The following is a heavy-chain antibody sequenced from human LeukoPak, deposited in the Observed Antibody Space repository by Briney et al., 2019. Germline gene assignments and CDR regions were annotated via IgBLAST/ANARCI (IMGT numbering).Heavy chain of an antibody. J-gene: IGHJ4*02. D-gene: IGHD3-22*01. V-gene: IGHV4-39*01. CDR1: GDSITTSSYY. CDR3: ARLETYDSTLDY. CDR2: IYYSGST. Sequence: PSETLSLTCTVSGDSITTSSYYWGWIRQPPGKGPEWIGNIYYSGSTYYNPSLKSRVTISVDTSKNQFSLWLSSVTAADTAVYYCARLETYDSTLDYWGQGTLVTVSS.